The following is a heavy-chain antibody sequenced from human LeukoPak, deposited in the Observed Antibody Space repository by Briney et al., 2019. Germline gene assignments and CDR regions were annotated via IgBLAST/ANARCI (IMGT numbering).Heavy chain of an antibody. D-gene: IGHD6-13*01. CDR2: ISYDGSNK. V-gene: IGHV3-30-3*01. Sequence: GGSLRLSCAASGFTFSSYAMHWVRQAPGKGLEWVAVISYDGSNKYYADSVKGRFTISRDNSKNTLYLQMNSLRAEDTAVYYCARDQGGAAGTGEGFDYWGQGTLVTVSS. J-gene: IGHJ4*02. CDR1: GFTFSSYA. CDR3: ARDQGGAAGTGEGFDY.